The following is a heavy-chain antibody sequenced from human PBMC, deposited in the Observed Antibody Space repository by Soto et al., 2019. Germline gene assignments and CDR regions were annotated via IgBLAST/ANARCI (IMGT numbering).Heavy chain of an antibody. J-gene: IGHJ6*02. V-gene: IGHV5-51*03. CDR1: GYNFSTYW. CDR2: IYPDDSDT. Sequence: EVQLVQSGAEVKKPGESLKISCKGFGYNFSTYWIAWVRQMPGKGLEWMGIIYPDDSDTRYDPSFQGQVTISADKATNTASLQWSSPKASDTAKYYCARRSSVTNTYYYYYYGLDVWGQGTTVTVSS. CDR3: ARRSSVTNTYYYYYYGLDV. D-gene: IGHD4-17*01.